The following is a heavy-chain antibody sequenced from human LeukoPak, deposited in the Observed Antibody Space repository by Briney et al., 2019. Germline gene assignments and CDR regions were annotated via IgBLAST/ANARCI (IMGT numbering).Heavy chain of an antibody. D-gene: IGHD3-16*01. Sequence: PGGSLRLSCAASGFTFSSYSMTWFRQAPGKGLEWVSCISSSSSTICYADSVKGRFTISRDNAKNSLYLQMNSLRAEDTAVYYCARDWGAIDYWGQGTLVTVSS. CDR1: GFTFSSYS. CDR2: ISSSSSTI. CDR3: ARDWGAIDY. J-gene: IGHJ4*02. V-gene: IGHV3-48*04.